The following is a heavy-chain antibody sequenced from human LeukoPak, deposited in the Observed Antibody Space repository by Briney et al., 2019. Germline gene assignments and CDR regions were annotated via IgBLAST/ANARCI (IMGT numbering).Heavy chain of an antibody. CDR1: GFSFSSYS. D-gene: IGHD2-2*01. V-gene: IGHV3-21*01. CDR2: ISTTSGNI. Sequence: PGGSLRLSCAASGFSFSSYSMNWVRQAPGKGLEWVAAISTTSGNIYYADSVKGRFTISRDNAENSLYLQMNSLRAEDTAVYYCARDREGYQLPQMHHYYYMDVWGKGTTVTISS. CDR3: ARDREGYQLPQMHHYYYMDV. J-gene: IGHJ6*03.